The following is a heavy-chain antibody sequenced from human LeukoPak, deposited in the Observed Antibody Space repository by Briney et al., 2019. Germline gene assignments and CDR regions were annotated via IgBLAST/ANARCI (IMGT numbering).Heavy chain of an antibody. CDR3: ASHKQYYYYYYMDV. CDR2: ISYDGSNK. V-gene: IGHV3-30*03. J-gene: IGHJ6*03. Sequence: GGSLRLSCAASGFTFSSYWMHWVRQAPGKGLEWVAVISYDGSNKYYADSVKGRFTISRDNSKNTLYLQMNSLRAEDTAVYYCASHKQYYYYYYMDVWGKGTTVTVSS. CDR1: GFTFSSYW.